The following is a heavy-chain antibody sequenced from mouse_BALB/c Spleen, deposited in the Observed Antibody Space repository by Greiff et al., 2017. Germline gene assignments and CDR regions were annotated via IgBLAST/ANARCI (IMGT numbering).Heavy chain of an antibody. CDR3: ARLDYGSSWGYAMDY. V-gene: IGHV1-18*01. CDR1: GYTFTDYN. D-gene: IGHD1-1*01. CDR2: INPNNGGT. Sequence: EVQLQQSGPELEKPGASVKISCKASGYTFTDYNMDWVKQSHGKSLEWIGDINPNNGGTIYNQKFKGKATLTVDKSSSTAYMELRSLTSEDTAVYYCARLDYGSSWGYAMDYWGQGTSVTVSS. J-gene: IGHJ4*01.